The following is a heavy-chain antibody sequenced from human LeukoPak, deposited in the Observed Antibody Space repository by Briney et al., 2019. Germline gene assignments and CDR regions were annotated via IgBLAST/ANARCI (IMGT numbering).Heavy chain of an antibody. CDR2: IRYDGSNE. CDR3: AKTMVRGVTNFDY. Sequence: GGSLRLSCAASGFTFSSYSMNWVRQAPGKGLEWVAFIRYDGSNEYYADSVKGRFTISRDNSKNTLYLQMNSLRAEDTAVYYCAKTMVRGVTNFDYWGQGTLVTVSS. CDR1: GFTFSSYS. V-gene: IGHV3-30*02. J-gene: IGHJ4*02. D-gene: IGHD3-10*01.